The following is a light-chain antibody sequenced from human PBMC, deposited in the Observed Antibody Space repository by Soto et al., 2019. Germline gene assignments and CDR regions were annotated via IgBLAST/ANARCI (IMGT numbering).Light chain of an antibody. CDR3: QHGYSTPLT. CDR1: ESISTY. V-gene: IGKV1-39*01. J-gene: IGKJ4*01. CDR2: AAS. Sequence: DIQMTQSPSSLSASVGDRGTIACRASESISTYLNWYQQIPGKAPNLLIYAASTLQSGVPSRFSGSGSGTDFTLTISSLQPEDFATYFCQHGYSTPLTFGGGTKVDIK.